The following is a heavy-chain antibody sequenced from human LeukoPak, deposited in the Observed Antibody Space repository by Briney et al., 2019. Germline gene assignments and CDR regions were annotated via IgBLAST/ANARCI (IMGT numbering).Heavy chain of an antibody. J-gene: IGHJ4*02. Sequence: PGGSLRLSCAASGFTFSDYYMSWIRQAPGKGLEWVSYISSSSSYTNYADSVKGRLTISRDNAKNSLYLQMNSLRAEDTAVYYCARVSHRVQLERRRGYYFDYWGQGPLVTVSS. CDR2: ISSSSSYT. CDR1: GFTFSDYY. V-gene: IGHV3-11*06. CDR3: ARVSHRVQLERRRGYYFDY. D-gene: IGHD1-1*01.